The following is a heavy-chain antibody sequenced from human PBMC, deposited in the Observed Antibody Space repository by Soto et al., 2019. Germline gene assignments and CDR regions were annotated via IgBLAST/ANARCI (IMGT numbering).Heavy chain of an antibody. Sequence: SETLSLTCTVSGGSISSGDYYWSWIRQPPGKGLEWIGYIYYSGSTYYNPSLKSRVTISVDTSKNQFSLKLSSVTAADTAVYYCASHRVSFITIFGVVTSSYFDYWGQGTLVTVSS. J-gene: IGHJ4*02. CDR2: IYYSGST. CDR3: ASHRVSFITIFGVVTSSYFDY. V-gene: IGHV4-30-4*01. D-gene: IGHD3-3*01. CDR1: GGSISSGDYY.